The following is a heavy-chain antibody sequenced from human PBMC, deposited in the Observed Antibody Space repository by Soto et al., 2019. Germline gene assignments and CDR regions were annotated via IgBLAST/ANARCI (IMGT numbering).Heavy chain of an antibody. J-gene: IGHJ6*02. Sequence: QVQLVQSGDEVKKPGATVKVSCKASGYIFVNYGIAWVRQAPGQGLEWMGWISPYTGNAHSATKVQGRLTMTTDTSTSTAYMDLGSLTSDDTAVYYCVMVDNYVTPTPQDVWGQGTTVTVSS. CDR3: VMVDNYVTPTPQDV. D-gene: IGHD3-16*01. V-gene: IGHV1-18*01. CDR2: ISPYTGNA. CDR1: GYIFVNYG.